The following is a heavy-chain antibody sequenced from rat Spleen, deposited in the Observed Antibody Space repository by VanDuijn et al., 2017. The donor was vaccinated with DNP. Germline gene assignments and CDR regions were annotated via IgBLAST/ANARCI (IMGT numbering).Heavy chain of an antibody. D-gene: IGHD5-1*01. J-gene: IGHJ2*01. CDR1: GFTFSNYG. V-gene: IGHV5S13*01. CDR3: ARWEGYYFDY. Sequence: EVQLVESGGGLVQPGRSLKLSCAASGFTFSNYGMAWVRQAPTKGLEWVASIGSGGNHAYYRDSVKGRFTISRDNAKSTLYLQMNSLRSEDMATYFCARWEGYYFDYWGQGVMVTVSS. CDR2: IGSGGNHA.